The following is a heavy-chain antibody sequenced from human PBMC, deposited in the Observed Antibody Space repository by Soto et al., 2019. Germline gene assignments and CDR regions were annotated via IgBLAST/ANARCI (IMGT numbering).Heavy chain of an antibody. Sequence: PSETLSLTCTVSGGSISSYYWSWIRQPPGKGLEWIGYIYYSGSTNYNPSLKSRVTISVDTSKNQFSLKLSSVTAADTAVYYCARHDFGGTLVYWGQGTLVSVSS. CDR3: ARHDFGGTLVY. CDR1: GGSISSYY. D-gene: IGHD2-15*01. J-gene: IGHJ4*02. V-gene: IGHV4-59*08. CDR2: IYYSGST.